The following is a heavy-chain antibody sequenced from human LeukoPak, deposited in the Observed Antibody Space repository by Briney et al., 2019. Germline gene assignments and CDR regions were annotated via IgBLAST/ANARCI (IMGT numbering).Heavy chain of an antibody. Sequence: GGSLRLSCAASGFTFSSYAMHWVRQAPGKGLGWVAVIWYDGSNKYYTDSVKGRFTISRDNSKNTLYLQMNRLRDEDTAVYYCTRDHIPTSSGWFDPWGQGTLVTVSS. D-gene: IGHD6-6*01. V-gene: IGHV3-33*01. CDR2: IWYDGSNK. CDR1: GFTFSSYA. J-gene: IGHJ5*02. CDR3: TRDHIPTSSGWFDP.